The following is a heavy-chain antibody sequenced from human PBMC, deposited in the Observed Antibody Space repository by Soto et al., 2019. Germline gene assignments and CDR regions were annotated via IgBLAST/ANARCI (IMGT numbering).Heavy chain of an antibody. CDR3: ARDGSYYVGKFLDY. J-gene: IGHJ4*02. V-gene: IGHV3-21*01. CDR1: GFSFSNYN. D-gene: IGHD1-26*01. Sequence: VQLVESGGGLVKPGGSLRLSCAASGFSFSNYNMDWVRQAPGKGLEWVSSISSSSRHIWYADSVKGRFTISRDNAENSLYLQLNNLTAEDTAVYYCARDGSYYVGKFLDYWGQGTLVTVSS. CDR2: ISSSSRHI.